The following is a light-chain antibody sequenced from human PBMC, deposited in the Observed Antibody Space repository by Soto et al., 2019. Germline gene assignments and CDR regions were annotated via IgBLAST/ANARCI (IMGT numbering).Light chain of an antibody. Sequence: IQLTQSPSSLSASVGDRVTISCRASQGIANFLAWYQQKPGKAPKLLIYGASTLQSGVPSRFSGSGSGTDFTLTISSLQPEDFANYYCQQLNSFPIPFGPGTNVDIK. CDR3: QQLNSFPIP. CDR1: QGIANF. J-gene: IGKJ3*01. V-gene: IGKV1-9*01. CDR2: GAS.